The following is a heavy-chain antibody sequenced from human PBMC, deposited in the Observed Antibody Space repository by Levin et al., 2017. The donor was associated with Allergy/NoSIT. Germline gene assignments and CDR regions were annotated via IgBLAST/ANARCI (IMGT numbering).Heavy chain of an antibody. J-gene: IGHJ5*02. CDR3: ARDVSGLWLLSGWFDA. V-gene: IGHV3-48*03. CDR2: ISSTGSTI. Sequence: SCAASGFTFSSYEMNWVRRAPGKGLEWVSYISSTGSTIYSADSVKGRFTISRDNAKNSLYLHMNSLRGEDTALYYCARDVSGLWLLSGWFDAWGQGTLVTVSS. D-gene: IGHD5-18*01. CDR1: GFTFSSYE.